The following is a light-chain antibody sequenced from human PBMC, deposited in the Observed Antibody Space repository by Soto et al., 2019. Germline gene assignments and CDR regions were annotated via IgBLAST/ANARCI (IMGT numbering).Light chain of an antibody. J-gene: IGLJ7*01. V-gene: IGLV2-14*01. CDR1: SSDVGGYNY. Sequence: QSALTQPASVSGSPGQSITISCTGTSSDVGGYNYVSWYQQHPGKAPKLMIYDVSNRPSGVSNRLSVSKSGNTAFLTISGLQAEDEADYYCSSYTSSSLFVFGTGTQLTVL. CDR2: DVS. CDR3: SSYTSSSLFV.